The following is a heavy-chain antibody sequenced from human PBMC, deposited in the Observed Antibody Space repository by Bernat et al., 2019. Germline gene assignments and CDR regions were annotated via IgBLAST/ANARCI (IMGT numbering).Heavy chain of an antibody. J-gene: IGHJ4*02. D-gene: IGHD2-21*02. V-gene: IGHV3-73*01. CDR3: TRGGDGLDDY. CDR1: GFTFIGSA. Sequence: EVQLVESGGGLVQPGGSLKPSCAASGFTFIGSAMHWVRQASGKGLEWVGRIRSKANSYATAYAASVKGRFTISRDDSKNTAYLQMNSLKTEDTAVYYCTRGGDGLDDYWGQGTLVTVSS. CDR2: IRSKANSYAT.